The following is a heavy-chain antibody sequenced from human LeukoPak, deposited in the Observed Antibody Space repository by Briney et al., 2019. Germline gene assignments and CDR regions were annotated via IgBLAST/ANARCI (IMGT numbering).Heavy chain of an antibody. CDR1: GFTFRSYA. J-gene: IGHJ4*02. Sequence: PGGSLRLSCVASGFTFRSYAMTWVRQAPGKGLEWVSSISASGYSIYYADSVKGRFNISRDNSKNTLYLQMNSLRAEDTAVYYCARGGYSSSWYVFYWGQGTLVTVSS. CDR3: ARGGYSSSWYVFY. D-gene: IGHD6-13*01. CDR2: ISASGYSI. V-gene: IGHV3-23*01.